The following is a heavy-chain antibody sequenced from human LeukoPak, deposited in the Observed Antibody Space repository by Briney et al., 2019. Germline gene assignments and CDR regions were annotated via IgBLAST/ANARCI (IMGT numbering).Heavy chain of an antibody. CDR2: TYYRSKWYN. CDR1: GDSFSSNSAA. Sequence: SQTLSLTCAISGDSFSSNSAAWNWIRPSPSRGLEWLGRTYYRSKWYNDYAVSVKSRITINPDTSKNQFSLQLNSVTPEDTAVYYCAREGSWFGEPFRDNWYFDLWGRGTLVTVSS. V-gene: IGHV6-1*01. D-gene: IGHD3-10*01. CDR3: AREGSWFGEPFRDNWYFDL. J-gene: IGHJ2*01.